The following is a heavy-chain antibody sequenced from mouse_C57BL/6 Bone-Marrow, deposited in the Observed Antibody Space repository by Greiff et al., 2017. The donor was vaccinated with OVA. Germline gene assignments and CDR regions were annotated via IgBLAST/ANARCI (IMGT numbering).Heavy chain of an antibody. CDR3: ARDWDPFDY. D-gene: IGHD4-1*01. CDR1: GYSFTGYY. CDR2: INPSTGGT. V-gene: IGHV1-42*01. Sequence: EVKLQESGPELVKPGASVKISCKASGYSFTGYYMNWVKQSPEKSLEWIGEINPSTGGTTYNQKFKAKATLTVDKSSSTAYMQLKSLTSEDSAVYYCARDWDPFDYWGQGTTLTVSS. J-gene: IGHJ2*01.